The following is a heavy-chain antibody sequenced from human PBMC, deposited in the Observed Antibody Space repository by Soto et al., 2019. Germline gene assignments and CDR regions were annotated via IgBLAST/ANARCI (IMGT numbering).Heavy chain of an antibody. CDR1: GGTFSSYA. Sequence: SVKVSCKASGGTFSSYAISWVRQAPGQGLEWMGGIIPIFGTANYAQKFQGRVTITADESTSTAYMELSSLRSEDTAVYYCARDDPPYYDSSADWVVSDWGQGTRVTVSS. D-gene: IGHD3-22*01. CDR3: ARDDPPYYDSSADWVVSD. CDR2: IIPIFGTA. V-gene: IGHV1-69*13. J-gene: IGHJ4*02.